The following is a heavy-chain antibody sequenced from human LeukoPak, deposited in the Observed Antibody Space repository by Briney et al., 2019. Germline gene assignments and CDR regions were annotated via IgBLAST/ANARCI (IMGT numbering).Heavy chain of an antibody. Sequence: SETLSLTCTVSGGSLTDGDYYWGWVRQPPGTGLQWIATTYEGASLKSRVTISLDTSKNQFFLRLASVTAADTAVYYCVRILGRYQEGMDVWGPGITVTVSS. J-gene: IGHJ6*02. CDR3: VRILGRYQEGMDV. D-gene: IGHD1-26*01. CDR1: GGSLTDGDYY. CDR2: T. V-gene: IGHV4-61*08.